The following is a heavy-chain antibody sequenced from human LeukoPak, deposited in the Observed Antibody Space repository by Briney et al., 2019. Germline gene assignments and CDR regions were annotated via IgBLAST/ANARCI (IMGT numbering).Heavy chain of an antibody. V-gene: IGHV3-23*01. D-gene: IGHD5-12*01. Sequence: GGSLRLSCAASGFTFSSYAMSWVRQAPGKGLDGVSAISGSGGRTYYADSVKGRFTISRDNSKNTLYLQMNSQRAEDTAVYYCAKDRGYSGYDDTWGQGTLVTVSS. CDR2: ISGSGGRT. CDR3: AKDRGYSGYDDT. J-gene: IGHJ5*02. CDR1: GFTFSSYA.